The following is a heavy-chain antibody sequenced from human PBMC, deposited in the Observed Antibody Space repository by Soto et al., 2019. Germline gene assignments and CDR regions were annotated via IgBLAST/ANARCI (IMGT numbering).Heavy chain of an antibody. CDR2: FVPLFGTT. Sequence: QLVQSGSEVKKPGSAVKVSCQASGGTFSGSAVTWVRQGPGQGLEWMGEFVPLFGTTNYAQRFPGRLTITAEESTSTAHMELRTLRSDDTAVYYCATHGLGVSSPPYFDNWGQGTLVTVSS. CDR1: GGTFSGSA. CDR3: ATHGLGVSSPPYFDN. D-gene: IGHD3-16*01. J-gene: IGHJ4*02. V-gene: IGHV1-69*01.